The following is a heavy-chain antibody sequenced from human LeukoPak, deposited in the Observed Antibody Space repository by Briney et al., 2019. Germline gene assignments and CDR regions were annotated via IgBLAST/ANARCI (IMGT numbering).Heavy chain of an antibody. Sequence: PSETLSLTCAVYGGSFSGYYWSWIRQPPGKGLEWIGEINHSGSTNYNPSLKSRVTMSVDTSKNQFSLKLSSVTAADTAVYYCARGPQHTSYYYDSSGFRNWFDPWGQGTLVTVSS. V-gene: IGHV4-34*01. D-gene: IGHD3-22*01. CDR1: GGSFSGYY. CDR3: ARGPQHTSYYYDSSGFRNWFDP. CDR2: INHSGST. J-gene: IGHJ5*02.